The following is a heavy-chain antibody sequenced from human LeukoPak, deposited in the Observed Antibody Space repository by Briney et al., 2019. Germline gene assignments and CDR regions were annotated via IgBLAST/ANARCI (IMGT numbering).Heavy chain of an antibody. CDR1: GFTFSSYS. V-gene: IGHV3-21*01. Sequence: GGSLRLSCAASGFTFSSYSMNWVRQAPGKGLEWVSSISSSSSYIYYADSVKGRLTISRDNAKNTLYLQMNSLRAEDTAVYYCARDMTTVSGVYYYGMDVWGQGTTVTVSS. CDR2: ISSSSSYI. D-gene: IGHD4-17*01. J-gene: IGHJ6*02. CDR3: ARDMTTVSGVYYYGMDV.